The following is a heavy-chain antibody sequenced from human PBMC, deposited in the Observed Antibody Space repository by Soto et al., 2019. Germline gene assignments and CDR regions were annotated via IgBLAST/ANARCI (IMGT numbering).Heavy chain of an antibody. CDR2: ISAYNGNT. J-gene: IGHJ4*02. D-gene: IGHD3-3*01. Sequence: QVPLVQSGAEVKKPGASVKVSCKASGYTFTSYGISWVRQAPGQGLEWMGWISAYNGNTNYAQKLQGRVTMTTDTSTSTAYMELRSLRSDDTAVYYCARDPAGYDFWSGYSTFDYWGQGTLVTVSS. V-gene: IGHV1-18*01. CDR1: GYTFTSYG. CDR3: ARDPAGYDFWSGYSTFDY.